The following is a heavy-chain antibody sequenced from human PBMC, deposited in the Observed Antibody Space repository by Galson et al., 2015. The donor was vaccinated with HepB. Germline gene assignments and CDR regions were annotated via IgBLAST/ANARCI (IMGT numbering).Heavy chain of an antibody. J-gene: IGHJ3*02. CDR3: ARVVITIRGGGDAFDI. D-gene: IGHD3-3*01. Sequence: SLRLSCAASGFTFSSYAMHWVCQAPGKGLEWVAVISYDGSNKYYADSVKGRFTISRDNSKDTLYLQMNSLRAEDTAVYYCARVVITIRGGGDAFDIWGQGTMVTVSS. CDR2: ISYDGSNK. CDR1: GFTFSSYA. V-gene: IGHV3-30-3*01.